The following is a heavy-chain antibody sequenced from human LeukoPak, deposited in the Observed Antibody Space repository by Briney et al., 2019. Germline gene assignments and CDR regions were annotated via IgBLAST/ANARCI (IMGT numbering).Heavy chain of an antibody. CDR2: INPSGGST. CDR1: GYTFTSYY. J-gene: IGHJ3*02. CDR3: AREDEVYYDSSGYSDDAFDI. V-gene: IGHV1-46*01. Sequence: GASVKVSCKASGYTFTSYYMHWVRQAPGQGLEWMGIINPSGGSTSYAQKFQGRVTMTRDTSTSTVYMELSSLRSEDTAVYYCAREDEVYYDSSGYSDDAFDIWGQGTMVTVSS. D-gene: IGHD3-22*01.